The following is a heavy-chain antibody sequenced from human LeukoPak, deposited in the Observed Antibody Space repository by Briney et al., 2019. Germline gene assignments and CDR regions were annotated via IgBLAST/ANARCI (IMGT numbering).Heavy chain of an antibody. V-gene: IGHV1-3*01. CDR1: GYTFTSYA. CDR2: ISAGNGNT. J-gene: IGHJ4*02. D-gene: IGHD1-1*01. Sequence: ASVKVSCKASGYTFTSYAIHWVRQAPGQRLEWMGWISAGNGNTKYSQNFQGRVTFISNTSATTAFMELSSLRSEDAAVYYCARVVPETGTLDYWGQGALVTVSS. CDR3: ARVVPETGTLDY.